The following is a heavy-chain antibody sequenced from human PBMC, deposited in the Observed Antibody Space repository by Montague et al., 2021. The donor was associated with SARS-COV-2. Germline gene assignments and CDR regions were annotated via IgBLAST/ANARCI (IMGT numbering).Heavy chain of an antibody. CDR3: ARVVLAFWSGFDMDD. CDR2: IKQDGSEK. J-gene: IGHJ6*03. V-gene: IGHV3-7*01. D-gene: IGHD3-3*01. Sequence: SLRLSCAASGFTFSSYWMSWVRQAPGKGLEWVANIKQDGSEKYYVDSVKGRFTISRDNAKNSLYLQMNSLRAEDTAVYYCARVVLAFWSGFDMDDWGKGTPVTVSS. CDR1: GFTFSSYW.